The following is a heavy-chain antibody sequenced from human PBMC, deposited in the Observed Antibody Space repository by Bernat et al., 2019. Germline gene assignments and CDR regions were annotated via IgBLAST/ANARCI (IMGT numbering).Heavy chain of an antibody. CDR3: ATSYFSCGSFYPAYYFYYYGMDV. V-gene: IGHV3-66*01. CDR1: GFTVSSNY. J-gene: IGHJ6*02. D-gene: IGHD2-15*01. Sequence: EVQLVESGGGLVQPGGSLRLSCAASGFTVSSNYMSWVRQAPGKGLEWVSVIYSGGSTYYADSVKGRFTISRDNSKNTLYLQMNSLRAEDTAVYYCATSYFSCGSFYPAYYFYYYGMDVWGQGTTVTVSS. CDR2: IYSGGST.